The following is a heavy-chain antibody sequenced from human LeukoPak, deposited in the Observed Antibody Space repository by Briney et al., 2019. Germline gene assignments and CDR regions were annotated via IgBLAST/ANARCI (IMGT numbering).Heavy chain of an antibody. CDR2: MNPNSGNT. D-gene: IGHD4-17*01. CDR3: ARTRKTDYGDYVWDWH. V-gene: IGHV1-8*01. CDR1: GHTFTSYV. J-gene: IGHJ4*02. Sequence: ASVKVSCKASGHTFTSYVINWVRQATGQGLEWMGWMNPNSGNTGYAQKFQGRVTMTRNTSISTAYMELSSLRSEDTAVYYCARTRKTDYGDYVWDWHWGQGTLVTVSS.